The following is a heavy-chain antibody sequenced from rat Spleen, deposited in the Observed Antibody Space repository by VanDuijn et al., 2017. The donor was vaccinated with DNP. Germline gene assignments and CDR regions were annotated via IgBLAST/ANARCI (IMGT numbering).Heavy chain of an antibody. J-gene: IGHJ2*01. V-gene: IGHV3-3*01. CDR2: INSAGST. Sequence: EVQLQESGPGLVKPSQSLSLTCSVTGYSITSSYRWNWIRKFPGNKLEWMGYINSAGSTNYNPSLKSRISITRDRSKNQFFLQLNSVTTEDTATYYCARWSRYFDYWGQGVMVTVSS. CDR3: ARWSRYFDY. CDR1: GYSITSSYR.